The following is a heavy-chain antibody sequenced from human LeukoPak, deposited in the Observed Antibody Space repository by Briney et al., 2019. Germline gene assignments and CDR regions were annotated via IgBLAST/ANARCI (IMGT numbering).Heavy chain of an antibody. D-gene: IGHD2-21*01. Sequence: GGSLRLSCAASGFDFSNYWIYWVRQAPGKGLEWVANIKQNGSEKYYVDSVRGRFTISRDNATNSPSIQLNSLRAEDTAVYYCARNCGRWAQGPLVPVSS. V-gene: IGHV3-7*03. J-gene: IGHJ4*02. CDR1: GFDFSNYW. CDR3: ARNCGR. CDR2: IKQNGSEK.